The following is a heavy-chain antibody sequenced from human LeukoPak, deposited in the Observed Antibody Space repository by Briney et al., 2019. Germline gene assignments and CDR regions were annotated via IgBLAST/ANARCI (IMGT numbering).Heavy chain of an antibody. J-gene: IGHJ4*02. D-gene: IGHD3-10*01. V-gene: IGHV3-23*01. CDR3: AKDRWPLRVRGVIIDY. Sequence: PGGYLRLSCAASGFTFTNYAMSWVRQAPGKGLEWVSGIRSSGADTFYADSVKGRFTISRDNSQNTLFLQMNSLRGEDTAVYYCAKDRWPLRVRGVIIDYWGQGTLVTVSS. CDR2: IRSSGADT. CDR1: GFTFTNYA.